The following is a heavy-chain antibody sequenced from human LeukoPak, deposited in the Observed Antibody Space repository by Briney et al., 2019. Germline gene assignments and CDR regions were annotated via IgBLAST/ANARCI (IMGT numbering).Heavy chain of an antibody. CDR1: GGCISYRHSL. CDR3: ARHKFAGARLRVGYFDP. D-gene: IGHD2-21*01. CDR2: RWYSGSD. Sequence: SDPVSLTCSVWGGCISYRHSLWGWIRQPPGKVVQSFGRRWYSGSDYYSPSLKSRATLSVDTSANQFPLRLTSLTAADTAVYYCARHKFAGARLRVGYFDPWGQGTLVTVSS. V-gene: IGHV4-39*06. J-gene: IGHJ5*02.